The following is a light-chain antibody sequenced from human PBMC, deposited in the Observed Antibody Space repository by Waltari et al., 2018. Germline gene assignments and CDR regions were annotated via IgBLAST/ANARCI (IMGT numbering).Light chain of an antibody. CDR2: EVS. Sequence: QSALTQPASVSGSPGQSITLSCTGTSGDVGGYNLVSWYQHHPGQAPKLMIYEVSERPLGVSNRFTGSKSGGTASLTISGLQADDEADYYCSSYTNTRIYVFGTGTKVTVL. CDR3: SSYTNTRIYV. J-gene: IGLJ1*01. CDR1: SGDVGGYNL. V-gene: IGLV2-14*02.